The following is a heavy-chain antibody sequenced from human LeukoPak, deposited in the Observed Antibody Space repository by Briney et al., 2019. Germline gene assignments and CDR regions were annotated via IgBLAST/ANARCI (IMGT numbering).Heavy chain of an antibody. CDR2: ISGSGGSA. CDR1: GFTFSSYA. CDR3: AKGEGGNYYYYGMDV. Sequence: GGALRLSCAASGFTFSSYAMSWVRQAPGKGLEWVSAISGSGGSAYYADSVKGRFTISRENSKNTLYLQMNSLRAEDTAVYYCAKGEGGNYYYYGMDVWGQGTTVTVSS. V-gene: IGHV3-23*01. D-gene: IGHD3-16*01. J-gene: IGHJ6*02.